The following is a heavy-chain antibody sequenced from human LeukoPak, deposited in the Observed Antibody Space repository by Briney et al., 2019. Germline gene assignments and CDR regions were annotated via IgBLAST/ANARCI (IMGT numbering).Heavy chain of an antibody. D-gene: IGHD6-6*01. CDR1: GGSISSGGYY. J-gene: IGHJ4*02. V-gene: IGHV4-31*03. CDR2: IYYSGST. Sequence: SETLSLTCTVSGGSISSGGYYWSWIRQHPGKGLEWIGYIYYSGSTYYNPSLKSRVTISVDTSKNQFSLKLSSVTAADTAVYYCARLPIIYSSSYLQSDYWGQGTLVTVSS. CDR3: ARLPIIYSSSYLQSDY.